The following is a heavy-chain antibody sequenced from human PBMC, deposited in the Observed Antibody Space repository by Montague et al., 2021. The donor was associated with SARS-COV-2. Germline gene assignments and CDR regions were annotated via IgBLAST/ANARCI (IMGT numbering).Heavy chain of an antibody. CDR2: IFPGGST. CDR1: GGSISNGSYP. V-gene: IGHV4-30-2*01. D-gene: IGHD4-17*01. CDR3: ARGGVDFGDYGWLDP. J-gene: IGHJ5*02. Sequence: TLSLTCSVSGGSISNGSYPWSWIRQPPGKGLEWIGYIFPGGSTYYNASLQSRVTISIDTSKNQLSLRLTSITAADTAVYFCARGGVDFGDYGWLDPWGQGILVTVS.